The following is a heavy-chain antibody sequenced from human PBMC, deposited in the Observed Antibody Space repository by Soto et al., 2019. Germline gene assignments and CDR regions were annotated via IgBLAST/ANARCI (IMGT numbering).Heavy chain of an antibody. Sequence: PGGSLRLSCAASGFTFSSYSMNWVRQAPGKGLEWVSSISSSSSYIYYADSVKGRFTISRDNAKNSLYLQMNSLRAEDTAVYYCARYIVDSSGYSMTFYFWGQGTLVPVSS. CDR1: GFTFSSYS. CDR3: ARYIVDSSGYSMTFYF. CDR2: ISSSSSYI. D-gene: IGHD3-22*01. J-gene: IGHJ4*02. V-gene: IGHV3-21*01.